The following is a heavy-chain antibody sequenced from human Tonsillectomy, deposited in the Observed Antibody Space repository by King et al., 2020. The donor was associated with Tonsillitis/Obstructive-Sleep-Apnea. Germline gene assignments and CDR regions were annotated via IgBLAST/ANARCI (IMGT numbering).Heavy chain of an antibody. CDR3: ANLRFVEYLTWGYFDN. V-gene: IGHV3-23*04. CDR2: ISGSDSRI. D-gene: IGHD3-3*01. Sequence: EVQLVESGGGLVQPGGSLRLSCEASGFIFRSYSMSWVRQAPGKGLEWVSLISGSDSRIFYAESVKGRFTISRDNSKNTLYLQMNSLRVEDTAVYYCANLRFVEYLTWGYFDNWGQGTPVTVSS. CDR1: GFIFRSYS. J-gene: IGHJ4*02.